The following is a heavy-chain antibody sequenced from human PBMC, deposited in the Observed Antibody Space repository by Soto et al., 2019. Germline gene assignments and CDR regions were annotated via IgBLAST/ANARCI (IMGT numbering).Heavy chain of an antibody. D-gene: IGHD6-13*01. J-gene: IGHJ4*02. V-gene: IGHV4-39*01. Sequence: QLQLQESGPGLVKPSEPLSLTCTVSGGSISSSSYYWGWIRQPPGKGLEWIGSSDYSGRTYYNPSLKSRVTISVDTSQNQFSLKLSSVTAADTAVYYCARRATAAAGFNYFDYWGQGTLVTVSS. CDR2: SDYSGRT. CDR1: GGSISSSSYY. CDR3: ARRATAAAGFNYFDY.